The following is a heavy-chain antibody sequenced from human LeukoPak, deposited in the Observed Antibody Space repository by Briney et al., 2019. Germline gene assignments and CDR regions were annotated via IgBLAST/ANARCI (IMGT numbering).Heavy chain of an antibody. J-gene: IGHJ4*02. Sequence: PGGSLRLSCAASGFTFSSYGMHWVRQAPGKGLEWVAVISYDGSNKYYADSVKGRFTISRDNSKNTLYLQMNSLRAEDTAVYYCAKDPGKRYCSSTSCYWFDYWGQGTLVTVSS. CDR2: ISYDGSNK. D-gene: IGHD2-2*01. CDR1: GFTFSSYG. CDR3: AKDPGKRYCSSTSCYWFDY. V-gene: IGHV3-30*18.